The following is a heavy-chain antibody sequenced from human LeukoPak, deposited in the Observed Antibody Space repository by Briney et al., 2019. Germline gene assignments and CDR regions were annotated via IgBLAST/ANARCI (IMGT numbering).Heavy chain of an antibody. Sequence: GRSLRLSCAASGFTFSSYAMHWVRQAPGKGLEWVAVISYDGSNKYYADSVKGRFTTSRDNSKNTLYLQMNSLRAEDTAVYYCARDRILARNWFDPWGQGTLVTVSS. D-gene: IGHD2-15*01. CDR2: ISYDGSNK. J-gene: IGHJ5*02. V-gene: IGHV3-30-3*01. CDR1: GFTFSSYA. CDR3: ARDRILARNWFDP.